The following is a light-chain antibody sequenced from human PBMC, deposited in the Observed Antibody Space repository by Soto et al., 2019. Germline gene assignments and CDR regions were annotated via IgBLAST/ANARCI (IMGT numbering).Light chain of an antibody. J-gene: IGKJ3*01. CDR1: QSVSSY. V-gene: IGKV3-11*01. Sequence: EIVLTQSPAILSLSPGERATLSCRASQSVSSYLVWYQQKPGQPPRVLIYDASNRATGIPARFSGSGSGTDFTLTISNLEPEDFAVYYCLQRSNWPLTFGPGTKIDIK. CDR3: LQRSNWPLT. CDR2: DAS.